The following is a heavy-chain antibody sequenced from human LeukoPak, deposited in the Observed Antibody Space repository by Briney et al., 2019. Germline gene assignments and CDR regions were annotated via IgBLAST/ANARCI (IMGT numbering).Heavy chain of an antibody. Sequence: PGESLRLSCATSGFTFSSYAMSWVRQAPGKGLEWVSAISGSGGSTYHADSVKGRFTISRDKSKNTLYLQMNSVRAEDTAVYYCAKGIQWELPLEYWGQGTLVTVSS. D-gene: IGHD1-26*01. CDR2: ISGSGGST. CDR1: GFTFSSYA. J-gene: IGHJ4*02. V-gene: IGHV3-23*01. CDR3: AKGIQWELPLEY.